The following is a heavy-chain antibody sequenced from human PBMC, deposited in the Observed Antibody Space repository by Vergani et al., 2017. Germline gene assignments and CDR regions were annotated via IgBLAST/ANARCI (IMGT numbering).Heavy chain of an antibody. J-gene: IGHJ3*02. D-gene: IGHD3-3*01. CDR1: GGSISSYY. CDR2: IYYSGST. CDR3: ARASSFYYDFWSGYRGAFDI. Sequence: QVQLQESGPGLVKPSETLSLTCTVSGGSISSYYWSWIRQPPGKGLEWIGYIYYSGSTNYNPSLKSRVTISVDTSNNQFSLRLSSVTAADTAVYYCARASSFYYDFWSGYRGAFDIWGQGTMVTVSS. V-gene: IGHV4-59*01.